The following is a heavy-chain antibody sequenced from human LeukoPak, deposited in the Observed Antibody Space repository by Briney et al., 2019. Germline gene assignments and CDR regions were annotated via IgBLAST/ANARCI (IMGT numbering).Heavy chain of an antibody. CDR3: AREVGVGATTSLSY. D-gene: IGHD1-26*01. CDR2: INPNSGGT. J-gene: IGHJ4*02. Sequence: ASVTVSCTASGYTFTSYGISWVRQAPGQGLEWMGRINPNSGGTNYAQKFQGRVTMTRDTSISTAYMELSSLRSDDTAMYYCAREVGVGATTSLSYWGQGALVTVSS. CDR1: GYTFTSYG. V-gene: IGHV1-2*06.